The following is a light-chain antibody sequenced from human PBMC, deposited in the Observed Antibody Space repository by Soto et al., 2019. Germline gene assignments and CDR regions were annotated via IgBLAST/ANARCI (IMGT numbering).Light chain of an antibody. CDR1: RSVRSY. V-gene: IGKV3-11*01. Sequence: EIVLTQSPATLYLSPGERATLSCRASRSVRSYLAWYQQKPGQAHRLLIYDASNRAAGIPARFSGSGSETDFTLTISNLESEDFAVYYCQQRYAWPPITFGQGKRLEIK. CDR3: QQRYAWPPIT. J-gene: IGKJ5*01. CDR2: DAS.